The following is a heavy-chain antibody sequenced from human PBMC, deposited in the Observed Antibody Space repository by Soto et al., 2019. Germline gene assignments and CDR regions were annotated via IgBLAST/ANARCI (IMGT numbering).Heavy chain of an antibody. J-gene: IGHJ4*02. CDR1: GYNFGAYW. CDR3: ARGGYFDSSNYLAY. V-gene: IGHV5-51*01. D-gene: IGHD3-22*01. CDR2: IFPGDSDT. Sequence: GESLKISCQGSGYNFGAYWIGWVRQMPGKGLEWMGIIFPGDSDTRYRPSFQGQVTISVDRSINTAYLQWSSLRSEDTAVYYCARGGYFDSSNYLAYWGLGTLVTVSS.